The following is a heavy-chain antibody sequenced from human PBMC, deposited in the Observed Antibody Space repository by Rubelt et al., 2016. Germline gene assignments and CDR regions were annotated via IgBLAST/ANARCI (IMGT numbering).Heavy chain of an antibody. D-gene: IGHD3-9*01. J-gene: IGHJ6*02. CDR3: ARDLYDILTGYSYYYGMDV. CDR2: IWYDGSNK. CDR1: GFTFSSYG. Sequence: EAGGGVVQPGRSLRLSCAASGFTFSSYGKHWVRQAPGQGLEWVAVIWYDGSNKYYADSVKGRFTISRDNSKNTLYLQMNSLRAEDTAVYYCARDLYDILTGYSYYYGMDVWGQGTTVTVSS. V-gene: IGHV3-33*01.